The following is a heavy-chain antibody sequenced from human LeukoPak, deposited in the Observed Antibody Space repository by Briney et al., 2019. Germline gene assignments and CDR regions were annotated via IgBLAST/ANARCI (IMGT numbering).Heavy chain of an antibody. CDR3: ARHIKVNSGYDTSYYFDY. Sequence: PSETLSLTCTVSGGSISSSSYYWGWIRQSPGKGLEWIGSIYYSGSTYYNPSLKSRVTISVDTSKNQFSLKLSSVTAADTAVYYCARHIKVNSGYDTSYYFDYWGQGTLVTVSS. J-gene: IGHJ4*02. CDR1: GGSISSSSYY. V-gene: IGHV4-39*01. CDR2: IYYSGST. D-gene: IGHD5-12*01.